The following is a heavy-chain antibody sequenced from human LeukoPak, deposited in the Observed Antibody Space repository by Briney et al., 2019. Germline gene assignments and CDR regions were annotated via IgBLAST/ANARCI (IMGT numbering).Heavy chain of an antibody. J-gene: IGHJ5*02. CDR3: SQRGGP. Sequence: ESGPTLVKPTQTLTLTCTFSGFSLSTSGEAVGWIRRPPGKALEWLALIYWNDDKRYGPSLKSRLTITKDTSKNQVVLTMTNMDPVDTATYYCSQRGGPWGQGTLVTVSS. CDR1: GFSLSTSGEA. CDR2: IYWNDDK. D-gene: IGHD2-15*01. V-gene: IGHV2-5*01.